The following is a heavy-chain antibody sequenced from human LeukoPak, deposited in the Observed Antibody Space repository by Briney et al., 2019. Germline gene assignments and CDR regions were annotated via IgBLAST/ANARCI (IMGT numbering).Heavy chain of an antibody. J-gene: IGHJ4*02. D-gene: IGHD5-12*01. CDR3: ARSVGQWLRSNSFDY. V-gene: IGHV4-61*02. Sequence: PSQTLSLTCTVSGGSISSGSYYWSWIRQPAGKGLEWIGRIYTSGSTNYNPSRKSRVTISVDTSKNQFSLKLSSVTAADTAVYYCARSVGQWLRSNSFDYWGQGTLVTVSS. CDR2: IYTSGST. CDR1: GGSISSGSYY.